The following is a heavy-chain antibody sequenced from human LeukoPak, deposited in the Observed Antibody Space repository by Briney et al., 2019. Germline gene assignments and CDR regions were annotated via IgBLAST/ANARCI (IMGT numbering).Heavy chain of an antibody. CDR2: IYSGGST. V-gene: IGHV3-66*01. Sequence: PGGSLRLSCAASGFTVSSNYMNWVRQAPGKGLEWVSAIYSGGSTYYADSVKGRFTISRDNAKNSLFLQMNSLRAEDTAVYYCAREGRNSIFGVVNHNLNDYFDYWGQGTLVTASS. CDR3: AREGRNSIFGVVNHNLNDYFDY. CDR1: GFTVSSNY. J-gene: IGHJ4*02. D-gene: IGHD3-3*01.